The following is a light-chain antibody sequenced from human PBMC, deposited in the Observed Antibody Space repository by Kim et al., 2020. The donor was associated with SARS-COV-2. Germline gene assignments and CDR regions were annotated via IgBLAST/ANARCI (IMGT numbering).Light chain of an antibody. CDR3: HHRSLWTPT. V-gene: IGKV3-11*01. Sequence: LSPGETATLACRASQSVDTSLAWYQLKPGQAPRLIIFDVSRSVTGTPARFSGTGSGTDFTLTISSLEPEDVALYFCHHRSLWTPTFGGGTKVDIK. J-gene: IGKJ4*01. CDR1: QSVDTS. CDR2: DVS.